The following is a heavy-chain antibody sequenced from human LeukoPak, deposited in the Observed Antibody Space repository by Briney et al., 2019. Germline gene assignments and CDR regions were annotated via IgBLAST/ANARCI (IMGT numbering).Heavy chain of an antibody. V-gene: IGHV1-58*02. CDR3: AARSLGYYGSGSYYLSGIDY. CDR1: GFTFTSSA. D-gene: IGHD3-10*01. CDR2: IVVGSGNT. J-gene: IGHJ4*02. Sequence: GTSVKVSCKASGFTFTSSAMQWVRQARGQRLEWIGWIVVGSGNTNYAQKFQERVTITRDMSTSTAYMELSSLRSEDTAVCYCAARSLGYYGSGSYYLSGIDYWGQGTLVTVPS.